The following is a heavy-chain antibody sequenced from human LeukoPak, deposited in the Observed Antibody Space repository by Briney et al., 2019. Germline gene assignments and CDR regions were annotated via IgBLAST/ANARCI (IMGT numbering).Heavy chain of an antibody. D-gene: IGHD2-15*01. CDR2: FFYSGST. J-gene: IGHJ3*01. CDR3: GRHLGYCSGGTCYWEPDAFDF. V-gene: IGHV4-39*01. Sequence: KPSETLSLTCTVSGVSISRNNYNWGWIRQPPGKGLEWIGSFFYSGSTYYNPSLKSRVTISVDTSKNQFSLKLSAVTAADTAVYYCGRHLGYCSGGTCYWEPDAFDFWGQGTLVTVSS. CDR1: GVSISRNNYN.